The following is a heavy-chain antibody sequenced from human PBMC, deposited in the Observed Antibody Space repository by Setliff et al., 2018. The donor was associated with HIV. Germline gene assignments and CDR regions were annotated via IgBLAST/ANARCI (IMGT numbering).Heavy chain of an antibody. J-gene: IGHJ5*02. D-gene: IGHD3-9*01. CDR3: ARGHLDYNYWDDILGNWFDP. CDR2: MNPKSGNT. Sequence: ASVKVSCKASGYTFTNSDINWVRQAPGQGLEWMGWMNPKSGNTGYAQKFQGRVTMTSNTFIGTAYMELSSLTSEDTAVYYCARGHLDYNYWDDILGNWFDPWGQGTLVTVSS. CDR1: GYTFTNSD. V-gene: IGHV1-8*02.